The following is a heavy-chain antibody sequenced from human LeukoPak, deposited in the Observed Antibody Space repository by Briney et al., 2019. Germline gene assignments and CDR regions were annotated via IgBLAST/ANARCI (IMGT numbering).Heavy chain of an antibody. CDR3: AREVAVTTSDY. D-gene: IGHD4-17*01. Sequence: GSVTVSCKASGYTFTSYYMHWVRQAPGEGVEWMGIINPSGGSTNYAQKFPGRVTMTRHTSTSTVYMQLSSLRSEDTAVYYCAREVAVTTSDYWGQGTLVTVSS. J-gene: IGHJ4*02. CDR1: GYTFTSYY. CDR2: INPSGGST. V-gene: IGHV1-46*01.